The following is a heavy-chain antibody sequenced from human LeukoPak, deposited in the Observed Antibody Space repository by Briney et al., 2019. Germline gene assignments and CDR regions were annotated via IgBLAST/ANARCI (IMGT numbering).Heavy chain of an antibody. CDR1: GFTFSSYG. J-gene: IGHJ3*02. CDR3: AKPMVRGVGANDAFDI. CDR2: IRYDGSNK. Sequence: GGSLRLSCAASGFTFSSYGMHWVRQAPGKGLEWVAFIRYDGSNKYYADSVKGRFTISRDNSKNTLYLQMNSLRAEDTAVYYCAKPMVRGVGANDAFDIWGQGTMVTVSS. V-gene: IGHV3-30*02. D-gene: IGHD3-10*01.